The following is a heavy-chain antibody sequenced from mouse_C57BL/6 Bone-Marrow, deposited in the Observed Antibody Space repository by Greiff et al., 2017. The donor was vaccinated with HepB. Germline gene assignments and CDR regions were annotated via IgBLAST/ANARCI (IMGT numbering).Heavy chain of an antibody. CDR2: IDPENGDT. V-gene: IGHV14-4*01. D-gene: IGHD3-2*02. CDR1: GFNIKDDY. Sequence: VQLQQSGAELVRPGASVKLSCTASGFNIKDDYMHWVKQRPEQGLEWIGWIDPENGDTEYASKFQGKATITAETSSNTAYLQLSSLTSEDTAVDYCTGDSSGYVGFAYWGQGTLVTVSA. CDR3: TGDSSGYVGFAY. J-gene: IGHJ3*01.